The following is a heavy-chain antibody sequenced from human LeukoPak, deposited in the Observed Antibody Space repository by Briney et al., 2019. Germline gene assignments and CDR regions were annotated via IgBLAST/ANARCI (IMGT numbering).Heavy chain of an antibody. Sequence: SETLSLTCTVSGGSISSSSYYWGWIRQPPGKGLEWIGSIYYSGSTYYNPSLKSRVTISVDTSKNQFSLKLSSVTAAGTAVYYCARCSGGSCSYDYWGQGTLVTVSS. CDR3: ARCSGGSCSYDY. J-gene: IGHJ4*02. V-gene: IGHV4-39*01. CDR1: GGSISSSSYY. D-gene: IGHD2-15*01. CDR2: IYYSGST.